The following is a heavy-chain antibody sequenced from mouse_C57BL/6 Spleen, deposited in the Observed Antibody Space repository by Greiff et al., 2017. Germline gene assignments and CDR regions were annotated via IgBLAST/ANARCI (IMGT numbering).Heavy chain of an antibody. CDR2: IDPSDSAT. CDR3: ASTAYYSNYLFAY. CDR1: GYTFTSYW. Sequence: QVQLQQPGAELVRPGSSVKLSCKASGYTFTSYWMHWVKQRPIQGLEWIGNIDPSDSATHYNQKFKDKATLTVDKSSSTAYMQLSSLTSEDSAVYYCASTAYYSNYLFAYWGQGTLVTVSA. J-gene: IGHJ3*01. V-gene: IGHV1-52*01. D-gene: IGHD2-5*01.